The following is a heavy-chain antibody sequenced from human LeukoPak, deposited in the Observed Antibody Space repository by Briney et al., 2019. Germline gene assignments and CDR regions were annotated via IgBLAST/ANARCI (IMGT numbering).Heavy chain of an antibody. D-gene: IGHD1/OR15-1a*01. J-gene: IGHJ4*02. CDR1: GYTFTSYG. CDR3: ARYNWNNVPFDY. CDR2: ISTYSGTT. Sequence: GASVKVSCKASGYTFTSYGINWVRQAPGQGLEWVGWISTYSGTTNNAQKFQDRVAMTRDTSTSTAYMELRSLTPDDTAVYYCARYNWNNVPFDYWGQGTLVTVSS. V-gene: IGHV1-18*01.